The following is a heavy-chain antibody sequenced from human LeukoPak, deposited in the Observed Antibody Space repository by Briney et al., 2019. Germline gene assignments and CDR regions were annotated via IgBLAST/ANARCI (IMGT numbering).Heavy chain of an antibody. CDR3: AGNYYGSGSYYSEDRY. CDR1: GGSISRNNW. V-gene: IGHV4-4*02. D-gene: IGHD3-10*01. J-gene: IGHJ4*02. Sequence: SEALSLTCAVSGGSISRNNWWSWVRQPPGKGLEWIGEIYHSGGTNYNPSLKSRVTISVDKSKNQFSLKLSSVTAADTAVYYCAGNYYGSGSYYSEDRYWGQGTLVTVSS. CDR2: IYHSGGT.